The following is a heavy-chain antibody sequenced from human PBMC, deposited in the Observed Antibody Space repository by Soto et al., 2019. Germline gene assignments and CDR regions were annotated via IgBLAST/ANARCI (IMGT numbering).Heavy chain of an antibody. CDR3: ARLTGFCFCSNCHDYYGIDF. V-gene: IGHV4-39*07. J-gene: IGHJ6*02. D-gene: IGHD2-2*03. CDR2: IYYSGST. Sequence: PSETLSITCTVSGGSVSSSGYYWGWIRQPPGKGLEWIGTIYYSGSTYYNPSLKSRVTISVDTSKNQFSLKLSSVPAADTAVYYCARLTGFCFCSNCHDYYGIDFCAQRTTVTVSS. CDR1: GGSVSSSGYY.